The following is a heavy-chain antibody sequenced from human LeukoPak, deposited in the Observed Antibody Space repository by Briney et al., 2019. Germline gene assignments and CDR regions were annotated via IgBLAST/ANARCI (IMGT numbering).Heavy chain of an antibody. J-gene: IGHJ6*03. CDR3: ARDSVFRVVVPAATELYYYYYYYMDV. CDR2: INPSGGST. Sequence: ASVKVSCKASGYTFTSYYMHWVRQAPGQGLEWMGIINPSGGSTSYAQKFQGRVTMTRDMSTSTVYMELSSLRSEDTAVYYCARDSVFRVVVPAATELYYYYYYYMDVWGKGTTVTVSS. V-gene: IGHV1-46*01. D-gene: IGHD2-2*01. CDR1: GYTFTSYY.